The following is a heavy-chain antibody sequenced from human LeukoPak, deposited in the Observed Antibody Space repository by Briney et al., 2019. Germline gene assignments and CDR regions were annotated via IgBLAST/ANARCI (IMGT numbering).Heavy chain of an antibody. CDR1: GFTFSSYW. J-gene: IGHJ5*02. CDR3: TRAITYFYGSVTYDWFDP. V-gene: IGHV3-74*01. Sequence: PGRSLRLSCEASGFTFSSYWMHWVRQTPGKGLMWVARIKSDGSTIYADSVQGRFTISRDNAKNMVYLQMNSLRDDDTAIYYCTRAITYFYGSVTYDWFDPWGQGTRVTVSS. CDR2: IKSDGST. D-gene: IGHD3-10*01.